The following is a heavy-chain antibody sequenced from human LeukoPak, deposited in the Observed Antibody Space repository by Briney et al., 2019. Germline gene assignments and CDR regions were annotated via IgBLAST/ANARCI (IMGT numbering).Heavy chain of an antibody. CDR2: MNPNSGNT. CDR1: GYTFTSYD. V-gene: IGHV1-8*01. Sequence: ASVKVSCKASGYTFTSYDINWVRQATGRGLEWMGWMNPNSGNTGYAQKFQGRVTMTRNTSISTAYMELSSLRSEDTAVYYCARGFGISSGWQKINDAFDIWGQGTMVTVSS. CDR3: ARGFGISSGWQKINDAFDI. D-gene: IGHD6-19*01. J-gene: IGHJ3*02.